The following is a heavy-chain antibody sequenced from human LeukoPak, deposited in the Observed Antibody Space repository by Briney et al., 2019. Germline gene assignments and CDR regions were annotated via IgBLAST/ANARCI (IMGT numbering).Heavy chain of an antibody. V-gene: IGHV1-2*02. J-gene: IGHJ6*03. Sequence: ASVKVSCKASGYTFTGYYMHWVRQAPGQGLEWMGWINPNSGGTNYAQKFQGRVTMTRDTSISTAYMELSRLRSDDTAVYYCARVDTADYYYYMDVWGKGTTVTFSS. CDR3: ARVDTADYYYYMDV. D-gene: IGHD5-18*01. CDR1: GYTFTGYY. CDR2: INPNSGGT.